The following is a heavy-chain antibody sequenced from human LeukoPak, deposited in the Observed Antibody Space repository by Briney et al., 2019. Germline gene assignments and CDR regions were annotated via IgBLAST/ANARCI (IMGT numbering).Heavy chain of an antibody. CDR1: GFTFRDYA. CDR3: TRSYNYYDSSGYYGIDF. V-gene: IGHV3-49*03. Sequence: PGGSLRLSCTASGFTFRDYAMSWFRQAPGKGLEWVGFIRSKVHGATTEYAASVKGRFTFSRDDSKSIAYLQMNSLKTEDTAVYYCTRSYNYYDSSGYYGIDFWGQGTLVTVSS. D-gene: IGHD3-22*01. J-gene: IGHJ4*02. CDR2: IRSKVHGATT.